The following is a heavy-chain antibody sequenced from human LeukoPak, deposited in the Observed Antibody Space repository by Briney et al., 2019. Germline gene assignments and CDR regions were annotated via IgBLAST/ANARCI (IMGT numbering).Heavy chain of an antibody. Sequence: SETLSLTCAVYGGSFSGYYWSWIRQPPGKGLEWIGEIDHSGSTNYNPSLKSRVTISVDTSKNQFSLKLSSVTAADTAVYYCARVGANGSGSPYYGMDVWGQGTTVTVSS. J-gene: IGHJ6*02. D-gene: IGHD3-10*01. CDR1: GGSFSGYY. CDR2: IDHSGST. V-gene: IGHV4-34*01. CDR3: ARVGANGSGSPYYGMDV.